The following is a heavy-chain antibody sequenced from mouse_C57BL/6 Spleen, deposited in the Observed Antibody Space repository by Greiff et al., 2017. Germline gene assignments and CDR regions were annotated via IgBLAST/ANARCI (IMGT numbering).Heavy chain of an antibody. D-gene: IGHD2-12*01. CDR2: ISDGGSST. CDR3: ARVYDRYAMDY. CDR1: GFTFSSYA. Sequence: DVMLVESGGGLVKPGGSLKLSCAASGFTFSSYAMSWVRQTPEKRLEWVATISDGGSSTYYPDNVKGRFTISRDNAKNNLYLQMSHLKSEDTAMYYCARVYDRYAMDYWGQGTSVTVSS. J-gene: IGHJ4*01. V-gene: IGHV5-4*03.